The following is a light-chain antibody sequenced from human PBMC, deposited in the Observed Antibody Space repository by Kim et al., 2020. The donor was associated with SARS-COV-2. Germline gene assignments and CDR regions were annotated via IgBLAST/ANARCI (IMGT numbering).Light chain of an antibody. J-gene: IGLJ3*02. Sequence: GQSITLSGTGTSSDVGGYNYGSWHQQHPGKAPKLMIYDVSNRPSGVSNRFSGSKSGNTASLTIAGLQAEDEADYYCSSYTSSSTWVFGGGTKLTVL. V-gene: IGLV2-14*03. CDR1: SSDVGGYNY. CDR2: DVS. CDR3: SSYTSSSTWV.